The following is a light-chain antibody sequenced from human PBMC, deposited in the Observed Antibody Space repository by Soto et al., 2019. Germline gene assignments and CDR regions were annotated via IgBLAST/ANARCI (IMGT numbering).Light chain of an antibody. CDR3: QQYNTFPST. CDR1: QSISSW. Sequence: DIQMTQSPSTLSASVGDRVTITCRASQSISSWLAWYKQTPGKAPKLLIYKASSLETGVPSRFSGSGSGRDFTLTITSLQPDDFATYYCQQYNTFPSTFGQGTKLEIK. CDR2: KAS. V-gene: IGKV1-5*03. J-gene: IGKJ2*01.